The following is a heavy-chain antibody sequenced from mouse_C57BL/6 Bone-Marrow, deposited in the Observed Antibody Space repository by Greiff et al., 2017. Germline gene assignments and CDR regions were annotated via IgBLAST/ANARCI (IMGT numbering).Heavy chain of an antibody. Sequence: QVQLQQPGAELVKPGASVKMSCKASGYTFNSYWITWVKQRPGQGLEWIGDIYPGSGSTNYNEKFKSKATLTVDTSASPAYVQLSSLTSEDSSVYYCARPYYSNYWYFEFWGKGTTVTVSS. V-gene: IGHV1-55*01. CDR1: GYTFNSYW. D-gene: IGHD2-5*01. CDR3: ARPYYSNYWYFEF. CDR2: IYPGSGST. J-gene: IGHJ1*03.